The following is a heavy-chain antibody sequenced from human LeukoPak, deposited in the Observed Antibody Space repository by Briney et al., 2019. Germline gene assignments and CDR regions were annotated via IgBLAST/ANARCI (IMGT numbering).Heavy chain of an antibody. D-gene: IGHD3-16*01. CDR2: ISFNGRNT. Sequence: GGSLRLSCAASGFNFADSAMSWVRQTPRKGLEWVSLISFNGRNTYYGDSVKGRFTISRDNSKNTLYLQMNSLRAEDTAVYYCASPTSGGAFDIWGQGTMVTVSS. CDR1: GFNFADSA. V-gene: IGHV3-23*01. J-gene: IGHJ3*02. CDR3: ASPTSGGAFDI.